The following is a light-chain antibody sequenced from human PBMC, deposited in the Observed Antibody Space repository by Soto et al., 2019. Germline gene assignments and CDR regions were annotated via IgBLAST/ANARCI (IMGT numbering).Light chain of an antibody. V-gene: IGKV3-15*01. CDR3: QQYNKWPYT. CDR2: GAS. CDR1: QSVSSK. J-gene: IGKJ2*01. Sequence: EMVMTQSPATLSVSPGERATLSCRASQSVSSKLAWYQQKPGQASRLLIYGASTRATGTPDRFSATGSGTELTLTTSGQQSEDFEVYFFQQYNKWPYTFVQGTNLEIK.